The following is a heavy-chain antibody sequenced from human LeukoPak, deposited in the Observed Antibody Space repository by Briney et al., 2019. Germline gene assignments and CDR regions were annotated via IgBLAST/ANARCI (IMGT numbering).Heavy chain of an antibody. Sequence: SETLCLTCTVSGGSISSYYWSWIRQPPGKGLEWIGYIYTSGSTNYNPSLKSRVTISVDTSKNQFSLKLSSVTAADTAVYYCARMGYSSGWYFDYWGQGTLVTVSS. J-gene: IGHJ4*02. V-gene: IGHV4-4*09. CDR1: GGSISSYY. CDR3: ARMGYSSGWYFDY. CDR2: IYTSGST. D-gene: IGHD6-19*01.